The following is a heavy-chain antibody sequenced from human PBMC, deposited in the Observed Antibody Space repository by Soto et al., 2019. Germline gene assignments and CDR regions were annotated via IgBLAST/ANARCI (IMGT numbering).Heavy chain of an antibody. Sequence: GESLKICCKGSGDTFTDYWIGWVRQLPGKGLEWMGIIYPGDSDTRYSPSFQGHVTITVDNSTNTAYLQWNTLRASDTAMYYCATSRESSSSFGDAFDIWGQGTMLTVSS. V-gene: IGHV5-51*01. CDR2: IYPGDSDT. D-gene: IGHD6-6*01. CDR3: ATSRESSSSFGDAFDI. J-gene: IGHJ3*02. CDR1: GDTFTDYW.